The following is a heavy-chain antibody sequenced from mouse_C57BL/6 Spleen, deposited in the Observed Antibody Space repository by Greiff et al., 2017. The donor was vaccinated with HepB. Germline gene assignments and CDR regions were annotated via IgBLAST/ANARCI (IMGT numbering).Heavy chain of an antibody. J-gene: IGHJ4*01. D-gene: IGHD2-1*01. CDR3: ARGGMHGNFMDY. CDR1: GYTFTSYW. V-gene: IGHV1-52*01. Sequence: QVQLKQPGAELVRPGSSVKLSCKASGYTFTSYWMHWVKQRPIQGLEWIGNIDPSDSETHYNQKFKDKATLTVDKSSSTAYMQLSSLTSEDSAVYYCARGGMHGNFMDYWGQGTSVTVSS. CDR2: IDPSDSET.